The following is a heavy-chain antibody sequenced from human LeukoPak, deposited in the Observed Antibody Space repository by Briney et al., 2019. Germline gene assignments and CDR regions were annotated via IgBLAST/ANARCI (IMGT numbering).Heavy chain of an antibody. CDR2: IYYSGST. Sequence: SETLSLTCTVSGGSISSYYWNWIRQPPGKGLEWIGYIYYSGSTNYNPSLMSRVTISVDTSKNQFSLKLSSVTAADTAVYYCARASYGDYDNFDYWGQGTLVAVSS. CDR1: GGSISSYY. J-gene: IGHJ4*02. D-gene: IGHD4-17*01. CDR3: ARASYGDYDNFDY. V-gene: IGHV4-59*01.